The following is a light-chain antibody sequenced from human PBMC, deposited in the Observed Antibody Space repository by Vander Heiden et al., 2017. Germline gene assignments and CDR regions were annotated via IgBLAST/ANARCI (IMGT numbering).Light chain of an antibody. CDR3: SSYAGGNTVL. Sequence: QSALTQPASVAGSPGTWISISCTGTSSDVGSHNFVSWYQHHPGKAPKLIIYEGTKRPSGVSDRFSGSKSGYTASLTISGLQAEDEADYYCSSYAGGNTVLFGGGTRVAVL. CDR1: SSDVGSHNF. V-gene: IGLV2-23*01. J-gene: IGLJ2*01. CDR2: EGT.